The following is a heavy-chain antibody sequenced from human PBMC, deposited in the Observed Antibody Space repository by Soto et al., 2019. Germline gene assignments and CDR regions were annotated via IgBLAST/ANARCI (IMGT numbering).Heavy chain of an antibody. CDR2: FNAGNGNT. J-gene: IGHJ5*02. V-gene: IGHV1-3*01. CDR3: ARDCITMVQGVIMDNWFDP. CDR1: GYIFTSYA. Sequence: QVQLVQSGAEVKKPGASVKVSCKASGYIFTSYAMHWVRQAPGQRLEWMGWFNAGNGNTKYSQKFQVRVTISRDTSASTAYMELSSLRSEDTAVYYCARDCITMVQGVIMDNWFDPWGQGTLVTVSS. D-gene: IGHD3-10*01.